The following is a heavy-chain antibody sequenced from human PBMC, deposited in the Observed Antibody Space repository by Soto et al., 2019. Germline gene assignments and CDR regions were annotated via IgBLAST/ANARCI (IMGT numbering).Heavy chain of an antibody. J-gene: IGHJ6*02. CDR2: IGTAGDP. Sequence: PGGSRGLSCAASGFTFSRYDMHLVRQATGKGLEWVSAIGTAGDPYYPGSVKGRFTISRENAKNSLYLQMNSLRAGDTAVYYCARGKYYDFWSGPNEYGMDVWGQGTTVTVSS. D-gene: IGHD3-3*01. V-gene: IGHV3-13*05. CDR3: ARGKYYDFWSGPNEYGMDV. CDR1: GFTFSRYD.